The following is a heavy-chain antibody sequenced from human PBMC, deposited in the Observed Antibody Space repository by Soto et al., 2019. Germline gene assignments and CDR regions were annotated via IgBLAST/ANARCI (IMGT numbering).Heavy chain of an antibody. Sequence: QVQLQESGPALVKPSETLSLTCTVSGGSVSSGHYYWSWIRQPPGKGLEWIGFIYYSGNTNYNPPPKSRVTISVDTSRNQFSLKLRSVTAAGTAVYYWATLRTILAHAFEYWGQGILVTVSS. D-gene: IGHD3-3*01. CDR3: ATLRTILAHAFEY. J-gene: IGHJ4*02. CDR1: GGSVSSGHYY. CDR2: IYYSGNT. V-gene: IGHV4-61*01.